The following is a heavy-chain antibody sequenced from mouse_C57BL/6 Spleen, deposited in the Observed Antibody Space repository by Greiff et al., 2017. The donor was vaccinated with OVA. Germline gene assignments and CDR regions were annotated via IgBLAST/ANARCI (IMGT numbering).Heavy chain of an antibody. CDR2: IYPGDGDT. Sequence: QVQLKESGAELVKPGASVKISCKASGYAFSSYWMNWVKQRPGKGLEWIGQIYPGDGDTNYNGKFKGKATLSADKSSSTAYMQLSSLTSEDSAVYFCARGLRYYAMDYWGQGTSVTVSS. CDR3: ARGLRYYAMDY. J-gene: IGHJ4*01. CDR1: GYAFSSYW. V-gene: IGHV1-80*01. D-gene: IGHD1-1*01.